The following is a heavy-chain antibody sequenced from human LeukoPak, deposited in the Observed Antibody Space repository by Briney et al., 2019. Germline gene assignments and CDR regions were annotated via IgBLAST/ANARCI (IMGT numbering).Heavy chain of an antibody. Sequence: ASVKVSCKASGYTFTSYGISWVRQAPGQGLEWMGWISDYNGNTNYAQKLQGRVTMTTDTSTSTAYMELRSLRSDDTAVYYCARDLEWELRPGTFDYWGQGTLVTVSS. CDR2: ISDYNGNT. CDR3: ARDLEWELRPGTFDY. D-gene: IGHD1-26*01. J-gene: IGHJ4*02. CDR1: GYTFTSYG. V-gene: IGHV1-18*01.